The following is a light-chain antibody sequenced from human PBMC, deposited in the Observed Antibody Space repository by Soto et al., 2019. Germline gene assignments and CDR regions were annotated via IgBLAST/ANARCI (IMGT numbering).Light chain of an antibody. CDR2: GAS. CDR3: QQYHDSPMNT. V-gene: IGKV3-20*01. CDR1: QSVSSSD. J-gene: IGKJ2*01. Sequence: EVVLTQSPGTLSLSPGERATLSCRASQSVSSSDLAWYQQKPGQAPRLLISGASGRATGIPDRFSASGSGTDFTLTISRLEPEDSAVYYCQQYHDSPMNTFGQGTKLQIK.